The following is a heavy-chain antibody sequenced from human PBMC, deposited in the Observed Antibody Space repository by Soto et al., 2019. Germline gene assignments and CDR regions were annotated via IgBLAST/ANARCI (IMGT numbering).Heavy chain of an antibody. Sequence: ASVKVSCKASGYTFTSYATHWVRQAPGQRLEWMGWINAGNGNTKYSQKFQGRVTITRDTSASTAYMELSSLRSEDTAVYYCARSAVTVYFDYWGQGTLVTVSS. CDR3: ARSAVTVYFDY. V-gene: IGHV1-3*01. CDR1: GYTFTSYA. CDR2: INAGNGNT. J-gene: IGHJ4*02. D-gene: IGHD2-21*02.